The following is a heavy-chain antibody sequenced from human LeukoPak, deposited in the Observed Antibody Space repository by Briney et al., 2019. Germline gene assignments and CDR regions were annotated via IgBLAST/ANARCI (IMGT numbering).Heavy chain of an antibody. Sequence: PGESLRLSCEASGFTFTKFWMSWVRQAPGKGLEWVANIQEDGKKENYVDSVKGRFTISRDNAKKSLYLQMNSLRTEDTAVYYCVRALYDGSGYYSHFDYWGQGTLVTVSS. J-gene: IGHJ4*02. CDR2: IQEDGKKE. CDR1: GFTFTKFW. D-gene: IGHD3-22*01. V-gene: IGHV3-7*01. CDR3: VRALYDGSGYYSHFDY.